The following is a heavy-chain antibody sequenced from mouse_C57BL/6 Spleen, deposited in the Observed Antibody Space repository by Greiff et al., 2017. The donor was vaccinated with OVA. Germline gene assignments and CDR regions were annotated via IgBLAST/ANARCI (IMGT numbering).Heavy chain of an antibody. D-gene: IGHD4-1*01. CDR3: ARDRTGTDFYYFDY. CDR1: GFTFSDYY. Sequence: EVQLVESEGGLVQPGSSMKLSCTASGFTFSDYYMAWVRQVPEKGLEWVANINYDGSSTYYLDSLKSRFFISRDNAKNILYLQMRSLKSEDTATDDCARDRTGTDFYYFDYWGQGTTLTVSS. J-gene: IGHJ2*01. V-gene: IGHV5-16*01. CDR2: INYDGSST.